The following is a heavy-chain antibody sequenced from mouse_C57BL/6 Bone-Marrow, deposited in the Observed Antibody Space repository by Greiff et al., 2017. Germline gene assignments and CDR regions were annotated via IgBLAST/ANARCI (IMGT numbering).Heavy chain of an antibody. J-gene: IGHJ3*01. CDR2: INPGSGGT. V-gene: IGHV1-54*01. D-gene: IGHD2-5*01. CDR1: GYAFTNYL. Sequence: VQLQQSGAELVRPGPSVKVSCKASGYAFTNYLIEWVKQRPGQGLEWIGVINPGSGGTNYNEKFKGKATLTADKSSSTAYMQLSSLTSEDSAVYFCASHSNGFAYWGQGTLVTVSA. CDR3: ASHSNGFAY.